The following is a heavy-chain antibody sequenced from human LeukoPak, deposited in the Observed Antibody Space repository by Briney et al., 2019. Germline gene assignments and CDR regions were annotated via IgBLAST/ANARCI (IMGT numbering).Heavy chain of an antibody. Sequence: SETLSLTCTVSGVSISSSDYFWSWIRQPAGKGLEWIGRMNIDGSTHYNPSLQSRVTSSLDTSKNQFSLKLSSVTAADTAVYYCARYSGSGYGMFYFDYWGQGTLVTVSS. D-gene: IGHD5-12*01. CDR3: ARYSGSGYGMFYFDY. J-gene: IGHJ4*02. CDR2: MNIDGST. CDR1: GVSISSSDYF. V-gene: IGHV4-61*02.